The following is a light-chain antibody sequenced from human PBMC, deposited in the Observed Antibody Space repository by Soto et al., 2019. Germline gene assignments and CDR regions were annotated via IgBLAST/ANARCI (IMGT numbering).Light chain of an antibody. CDR3: QQYNSWWT. Sequence: DIQMTQSPSTLSASVGDRVTISCRASQSISNWLAWYQQKPGKAPKLLIYDASSLESGVPSRFSGSGSGTEFTLTISSLQPDDFATYYCQQYNSWWTFGQGTKV. CDR1: QSISNW. CDR2: DAS. V-gene: IGKV1-5*01. J-gene: IGKJ1*01.